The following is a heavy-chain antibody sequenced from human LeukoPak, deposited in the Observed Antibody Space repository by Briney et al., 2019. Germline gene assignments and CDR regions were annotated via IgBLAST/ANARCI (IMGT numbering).Heavy chain of an antibody. CDR1: GGSISSYY. CDR3: ARDTWDYGGVYYFDY. J-gene: IGHJ4*02. D-gene: IGHD4-23*01. CDR2: IYYSGST. Sequence: SETLSLTCTVSGGSISSYYWSWIRQPPGKGLEWIGYIYYSGSTNYNPSLKSRVTISVDTSKNQFSLKLSSVTAADTAVYYCARDTWDYGGVYYFDYWGQGTLVTVSS. V-gene: IGHV4-59*01.